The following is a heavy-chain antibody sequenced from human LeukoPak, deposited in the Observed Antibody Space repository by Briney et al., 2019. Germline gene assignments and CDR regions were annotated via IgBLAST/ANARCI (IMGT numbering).Heavy chain of an antibody. Sequence: PGGSLRLSCAASGITFSSYWMRWVRQAPGEGLVWVSRINGDGSSTNYADSVKGRFTISRDNAKNTLYLQMNSLRAEDTAVYYCARVDCTATTCNSYFDYWGQGTLVTVSS. V-gene: IGHV3-74*01. CDR1: GITFSSYW. CDR3: ARVDCTATTCNSYFDY. D-gene: IGHD2-8*02. CDR2: INGDGSST. J-gene: IGHJ4*02.